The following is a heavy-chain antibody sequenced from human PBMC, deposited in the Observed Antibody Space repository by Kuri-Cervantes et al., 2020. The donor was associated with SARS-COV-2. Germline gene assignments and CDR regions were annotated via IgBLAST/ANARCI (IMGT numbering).Heavy chain of an antibody. CDR1: GFTFSSYS. D-gene: IGHD3-3*01. Sequence: GESLKISCAASGFTFSSYSMNWVRQAPGKGLEWVSYINSSSSTIYYADSVKGRFTISRDNAKNSLYLQMNSLRDEDTAVYYCARSSPRSITIFGVVTPYYGMDVWGQGTTVTVSS. CDR2: INSSSSTI. J-gene: IGHJ6*02. CDR3: ARSSPRSITIFGVVTPYYGMDV. V-gene: IGHV3-48*02.